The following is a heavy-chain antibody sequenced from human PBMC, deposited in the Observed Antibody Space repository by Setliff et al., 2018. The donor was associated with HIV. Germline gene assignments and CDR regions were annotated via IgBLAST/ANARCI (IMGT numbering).Heavy chain of an antibody. V-gene: IGHV3-21*01. CDR1: GFSFSRYT. Sequence: GGSLRLSCVTSGFSFSRYTMMWVRQAPGKGLEWVSSITSNLRYIYADSVKGRFTISRDNTRNSLYLQMNSLRAEDTALYYCARDGSYISRGYWGQGTLVTVSS. J-gene: IGHJ4*02. D-gene: IGHD5-18*01. CDR3: ARDGSYISRGY. CDR2: ITSNLRYI.